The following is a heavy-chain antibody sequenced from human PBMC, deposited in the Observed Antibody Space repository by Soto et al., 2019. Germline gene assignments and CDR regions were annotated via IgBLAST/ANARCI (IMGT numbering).Heavy chain of an antibody. CDR2: IYPGDSDT. CDR3: ARGPHYGDPNWFDP. Sequence: GESLKISCKCSGYDFPTYWIGWLRRTPGRGLEWMGIIYPGDSDTRYSPSFQGQVTISVDKSLSTTYLQWRGLKASDTAMYYCARGPHYGDPNWFDPWGQGTLVTVSS. CDR1: GYDFPTYW. V-gene: IGHV5-51*01. D-gene: IGHD4-17*01. J-gene: IGHJ5*02.